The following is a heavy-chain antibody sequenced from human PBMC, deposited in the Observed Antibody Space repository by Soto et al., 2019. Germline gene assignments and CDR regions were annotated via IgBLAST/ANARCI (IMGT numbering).Heavy chain of an antibody. D-gene: IGHD6-19*01. CDR3: AKGGRQWLVTSDFNY. Sequence: VQLVESGGGVVQPGRSLRLSCAASGFNFSDYDMHWVRQAPGKGLEWVAVVSHDGRNTHYADSVKGRFTISRDSSKNTASLEMTSLRAEDTAVYYCAKGGRQWLVTSDFNYWGQGALVTVSS. CDR1: GFNFSDYD. CDR2: VSHDGRNT. J-gene: IGHJ4*02. V-gene: IGHV3-30*18.